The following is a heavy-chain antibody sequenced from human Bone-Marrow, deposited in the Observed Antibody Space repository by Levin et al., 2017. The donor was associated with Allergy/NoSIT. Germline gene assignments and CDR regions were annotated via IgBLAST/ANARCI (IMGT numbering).Heavy chain of an antibody. V-gene: IGHV3-33*01. CDR2: IWYDGSNK. CDR1: GFTFSSYG. D-gene: IGHD6-13*01. CDR3: ARAQQQLMFDP. Sequence: GGSLRLSCAASGFTFSSYGMHWVRQAPGKGLEWVAVIWYDGSNKYYADSVKGRFTISRDNSKNTLYLQMNSLRAEDTAVYYCARAQQQLMFDPWGQGTLVTVSS. J-gene: IGHJ5*02.